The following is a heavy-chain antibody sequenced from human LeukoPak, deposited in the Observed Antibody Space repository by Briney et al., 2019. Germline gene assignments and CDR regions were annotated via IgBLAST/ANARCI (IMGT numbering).Heavy chain of an antibody. CDR2: NNPSGGRT. CDR3: SRELGGSYFDY. V-gene: IGHV1-46*01. D-gene: IGHD1-26*01. J-gene: IGHJ4*02. Sequence: ASVTVSCKASGYTFSSYYIHWVRQAPGQGLEWLGVNNPSGGRTTYAQKFQGRVTMTRDTSTSTAYMDLSSLTSDDTAVYYCSRELGGSYFDYWGQGTLVTVSS. CDR1: GYTFSSYY.